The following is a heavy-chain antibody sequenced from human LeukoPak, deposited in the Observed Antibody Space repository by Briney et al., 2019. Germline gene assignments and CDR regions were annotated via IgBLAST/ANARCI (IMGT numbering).Heavy chain of an antibody. CDR3: ARDVGSCSSTSCYKGYYYYGMDV. Sequence: GASVKVSCKASGGTFSSYAISWVRQAPGQGLEWMGRIIPIVGIANYAQKFQGRVTITADKSTSTAYMELSSLRSEDTAVYYCARDVGSCSSTSCYKGYYYYGMDVWGQGTTVTVSS. CDR1: GGTFSSYA. V-gene: IGHV1-69*04. D-gene: IGHD2-2*02. J-gene: IGHJ6*02. CDR2: IIPIVGIA.